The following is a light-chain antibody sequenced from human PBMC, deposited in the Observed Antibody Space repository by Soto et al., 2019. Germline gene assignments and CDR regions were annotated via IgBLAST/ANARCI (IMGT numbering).Light chain of an antibody. V-gene: IGLV2-14*01. CDR2: DVS. CDR3: SSYTSSITLV. Sequence: QSALTQPASVSGSPGQSITISCTGTSSDVGNYNYVSWYQQHPGKAPKLMIYDVSNRPSGVSNRFSGSKSGNTASLTISGLQPEDEADYYCSSYTSSITLVFGGGTKLTV. CDR1: SSDVGNYNY. J-gene: IGLJ2*01.